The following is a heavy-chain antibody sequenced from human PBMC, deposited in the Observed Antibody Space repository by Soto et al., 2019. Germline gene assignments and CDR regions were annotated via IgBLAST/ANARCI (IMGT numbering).Heavy chain of an antibody. CDR2: ISHDGRQT. CDR1: EVPFSDYS. Sequence: PGGSLRLSCAASEVPFSDYSMHWVRQAPGKRPEWVAFISHDGRQTFYSDSVKGRFTISRDNSRNMVFLHMSSVTVEDTAIYYCAGDGVPTSTFRYYFFLLWGQGTLVTVSS. J-gene: IGHJ4*02. V-gene: IGHV3-30*04. D-gene: IGHD3-10*01. CDR3: AGDGVPTSTFRYYFFLL.